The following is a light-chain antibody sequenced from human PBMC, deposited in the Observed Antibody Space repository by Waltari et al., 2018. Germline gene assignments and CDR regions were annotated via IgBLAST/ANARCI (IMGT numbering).Light chain of an antibody. V-gene: IGLV2-8*01. CDR1: SSDVGGYND. CDR2: EVT. Sequence: QSALTQPPSASGPPGQPVTISRTCTSSDVGGYNDVAWYQQHPVTAPKLMIYEVTKRPSGVPDRFSGSKSGNTASLTVSGLQAEDEADYYCSSYAGSNNGVFGTGTKVTVL. J-gene: IGLJ1*01. CDR3: SSYAGSNNGV.